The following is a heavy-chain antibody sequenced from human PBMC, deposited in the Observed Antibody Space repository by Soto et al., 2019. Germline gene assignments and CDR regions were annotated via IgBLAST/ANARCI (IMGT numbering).Heavy chain of an antibody. J-gene: IGHJ6*02. CDR1: VFISSNFG. CDR3: ARDPRTARASAMDV. CDR2: VWYDGSNG. V-gene: IGHV3-33*01. Sequence: WGSLRLSCSASVFISSNFGMHWFRQAPGKGLEWVAGVWYDGSNGVSADSVKGRFTISRDNSKNTLYLQMTSLRAEDAAVYYCARDPRTARASAMDVWGQGTTVTVSS. D-gene: IGHD6-6*01.